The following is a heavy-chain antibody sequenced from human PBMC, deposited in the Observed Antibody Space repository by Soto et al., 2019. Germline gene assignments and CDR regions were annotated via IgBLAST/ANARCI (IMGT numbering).Heavy chain of an antibody. Sequence: SETLSLTCTVSGGSISSGGYYWSWIRQHPGKGLEWIGYIYYSGSTYYNPSLKSRVTISVDTSKNQFSLKLSSVTAADTAVYYCARVLVGVGCISTSCYNPYFDYRGQGTLVTVSS. CDR2: IYYSGST. V-gene: IGHV4-31*03. D-gene: IGHD2-2*02. J-gene: IGHJ4*02. CDR3: ARVLVGVGCISTSCYNPYFDY. CDR1: GGSISSGGYY.